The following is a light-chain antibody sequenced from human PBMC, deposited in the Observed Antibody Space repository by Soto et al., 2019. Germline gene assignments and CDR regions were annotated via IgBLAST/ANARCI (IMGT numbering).Light chain of an antibody. Sequence: EIVMTQSPATLSVSPGERATLSCRASQSVSSNLAWYQQKPGQAPRLLIYGASTRATNIPARFSGSGSGTEFTLTISGLQSEDFAVYDCQQYNNWPLTWTFGLGTTVEIK. CDR3: QQYNNWPLTWT. V-gene: IGKV3-15*01. CDR1: QSVSSN. J-gene: IGKJ1*01. CDR2: GAS.